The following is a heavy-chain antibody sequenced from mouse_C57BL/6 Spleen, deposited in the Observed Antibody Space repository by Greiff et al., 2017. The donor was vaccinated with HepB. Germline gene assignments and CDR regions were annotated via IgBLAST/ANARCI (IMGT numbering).Heavy chain of an antibody. CDR1: GYTFTSYW. J-gene: IGHJ4*01. Sequence: QVQLQQSGAELVMPGASVKLSCKASGYTFTSYWMHWVKQRPGQGLEWIGEIDPSDSYTNYNQKFKGKSTLTVDKSSSTAYMQLSSLTSEDSAVYYCARGDYDDPYYAMDYWGQGTSVTVSS. CDR2: IDPSDSYT. CDR3: ARGDYDDPYYAMDY. V-gene: IGHV1-69*01. D-gene: IGHD2-4*01.